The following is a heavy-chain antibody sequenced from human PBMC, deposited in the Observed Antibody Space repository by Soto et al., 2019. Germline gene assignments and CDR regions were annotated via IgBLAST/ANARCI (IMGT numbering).Heavy chain of an antibody. CDR2: INWNGGST. CDR3: AKIRGSGIMGARDY. CDR1: GFTFDNYA. D-gene: IGHD1-26*01. V-gene: IGHV3-20*04. J-gene: IGHJ4*02. Sequence: GGSLRLSCAASGFTFDNYAMSWVRQAPGKGLEWVSGINWNGGSTGNADSVKGRFTISRDNSKNSLYLQMNSLRVEDTALYYCAKIRGSGIMGARDYWGQGTLVTVSS.